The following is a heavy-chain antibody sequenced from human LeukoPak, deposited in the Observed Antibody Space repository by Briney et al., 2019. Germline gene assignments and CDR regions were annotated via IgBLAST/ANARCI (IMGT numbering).Heavy chain of an antibody. CDR2: IGISGYHT. CDR3: TSSYYDTSGFSRAFDS. D-gene: IGHD3-22*01. J-gene: IGHJ4*02. CDR1: GFTFSSYS. V-gene: IGHV3-21*01. Sequence: GGSLRLSCAVSGFTFSSYSMNWVRQAPGKGLEWVSSIGISGYHTFYADSVEGRFTISRDNAKNSLYLQMNSLRAEDTAVYYCTSSYYDTSGFSRAFDSWGQGTLVTVSS.